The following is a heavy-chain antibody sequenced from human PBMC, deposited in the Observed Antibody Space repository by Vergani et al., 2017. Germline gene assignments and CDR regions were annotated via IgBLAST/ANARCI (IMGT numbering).Heavy chain of an antibody. CDR1: GFTFSRYA. V-gene: IGHV3-30-3*01. Sequence: QVQLVESGGGVVQPGRSLRLSCAASGFTFSRYAMHWVRQAPGKGLEWVAVISYDGSNKYYADSVKGRFTISRDNSKKTLYLQMNSLRAEDTAVYYWARDPIAAADLGGDYYYYMDVWGKGTTVTVSS. J-gene: IGHJ6*03. CDR3: ARDPIAAADLGGDYYYYMDV. CDR2: ISYDGSNK. D-gene: IGHD6-13*01.